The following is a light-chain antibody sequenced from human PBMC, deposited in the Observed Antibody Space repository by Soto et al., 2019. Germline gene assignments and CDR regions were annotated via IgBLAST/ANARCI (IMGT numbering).Light chain of an antibody. Sequence: IKMKQYPSSLYASVGERVNILCQASQNINNYLNWYQQKPGRAPKLLIYDASNLEAGVPSRFRGSGSGTDFTFTISRLQPEDIATYYCQQYENLPTFGQGTRLEI. CDR2: DAS. CDR3: QQYENLPT. J-gene: IGKJ5*01. V-gene: IGKV1-33*01. CDR1: QNINNY.